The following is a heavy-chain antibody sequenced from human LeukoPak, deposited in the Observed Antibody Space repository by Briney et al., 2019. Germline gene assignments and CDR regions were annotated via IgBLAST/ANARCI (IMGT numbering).Heavy chain of an antibody. Sequence: PGGSLRLSCAASGFTFSNAWMSWVRQAPGKGLEWVGRIKSKTDGGTTDYAAPVKGRFTISRDDSKNTLYLQMNSLKTEDTAVYYCTTVDWLRYFDWLSAFDYWGQGTLVTVPS. CDR3: TTVDWLRYFDWLSAFDY. CDR1: GFTFSNAW. V-gene: IGHV3-15*01. D-gene: IGHD3-9*01. J-gene: IGHJ4*02. CDR2: IKSKTDGGTT.